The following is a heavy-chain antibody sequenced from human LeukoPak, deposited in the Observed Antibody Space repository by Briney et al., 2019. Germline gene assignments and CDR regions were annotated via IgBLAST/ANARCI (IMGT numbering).Heavy chain of an antibody. CDR3: AKDHVNKITIFGVVIGGVPDY. Sequence: PGGSLRLSCVASGFIFNKHAMSWVRQAPGKGLEWVSGLSGSGSSTDYADSVKGRFTVSRDNSKNTLYLQMNSLRAEDTAVYYCAKDHVNKITIFGVVIGGVPDYWGQGTLVTVSS. V-gene: IGHV3-23*01. J-gene: IGHJ4*02. CDR2: LSGSGSST. D-gene: IGHD3-3*01. CDR1: GFIFNKHA.